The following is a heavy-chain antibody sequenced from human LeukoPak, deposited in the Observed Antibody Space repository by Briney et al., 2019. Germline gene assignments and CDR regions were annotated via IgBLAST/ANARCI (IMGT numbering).Heavy chain of an antibody. CDR2: ISGSGGST. V-gene: IGHV3-23*01. Sequence: GGSLRLSCAASGFTFSSYAMSWVRQAPGKGLEWVSAISGSGGSTYYADSVKGRFTISRDNSKNTLYLQMNSLRAEDTAVYYCAKDSPVTTAEAYYCYYGMDVWGQGTTVTVSS. D-gene: IGHD4-17*01. CDR1: GFTFSSYA. J-gene: IGHJ6*02. CDR3: AKDSPVTTAEAYYCYYGMDV.